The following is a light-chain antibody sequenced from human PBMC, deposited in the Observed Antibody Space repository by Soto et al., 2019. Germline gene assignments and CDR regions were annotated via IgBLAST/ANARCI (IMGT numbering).Light chain of an antibody. CDR1: QSVGSAY. J-gene: IGKJ1*01. V-gene: IGKV3-20*01. Sequence: EIVLTQSPGTLALSPGERATLSCKTSQSVGSAYLAWYQQKLGQAPRLLIHATSSRATGIPDRFSGSGSGTEFTLTISRLEPEDFAVYYCQQYAIAPRTFGQGTKVDIK. CDR3: QQYAIAPRT. CDR2: ATS.